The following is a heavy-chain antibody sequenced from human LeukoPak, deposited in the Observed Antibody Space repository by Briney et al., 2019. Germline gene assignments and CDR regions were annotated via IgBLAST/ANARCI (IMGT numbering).Heavy chain of an antibody. V-gene: IGHV1-8*01. CDR2: MNPNSGNT. D-gene: IGHD2-2*01. CDR3: VRVCSSPSCYPGGY. CDR1: GYTFTSYD. J-gene: IGHJ4*02. Sequence: GASVKVSCKASGYTFTSYDINWVRRATGQGLEWMGWMNPNSGNTGYAQKFQGRATMTRNTSISTAYMELSSLRSEDTAVYYGVRVCSSPSCYPGGYWGQGTLVTVSS.